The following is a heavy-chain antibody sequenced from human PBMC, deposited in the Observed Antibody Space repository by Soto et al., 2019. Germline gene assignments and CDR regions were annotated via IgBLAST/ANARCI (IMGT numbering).Heavy chain of an antibody. J-gene: IGHJ4*02. D-gene: IGHD1-1*01. V-gene: IGHV5-51*01. Sequence: GESLKISCKGSGYRFSNYWIAWVRQMPGKGLEWMGIIYPSDSDTRYSPSFQGQVTFSADKSVGTAFLQWTSLKASDTAMYYCARPKDNSLAFLDYWGQGTLVTVSS. CDR3: ARPKDNSLAFLDY. CDR2: IYPSDSDT. CDR1: GYRFSNYW.